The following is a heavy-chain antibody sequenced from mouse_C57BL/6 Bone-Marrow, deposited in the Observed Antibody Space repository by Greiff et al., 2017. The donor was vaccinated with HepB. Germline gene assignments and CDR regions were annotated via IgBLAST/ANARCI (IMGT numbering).Heavy chain of an antibody. CDR2: IWRGGST. CDR3: AKSVIPYWYFDV. CDR1: GFSLTSYG. V-gene: IGHV2-5*01. J-gene: IGHJ1*03. Sequence: VKLVESGPGLVQPSQSLSITCTVSGFSLTSYGVHWVRQSPGKGLEWLGVIWRGGSTDYNAAFMSRLSITKDNSKSQVFFKMNSLQADDTAIYYCAKSVIPYWYFDVWGTGTTVTVSS.